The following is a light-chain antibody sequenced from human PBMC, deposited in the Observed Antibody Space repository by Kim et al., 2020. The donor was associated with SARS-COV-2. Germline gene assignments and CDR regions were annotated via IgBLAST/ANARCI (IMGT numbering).Light chain of an antibody. J-gene: IGKJ4*02. CDR3: QQYYLWPRT. CDR2: GAS. V-gene: IGKV3-15*01. Sequence: VSPGEGVTLACRASQRINNNLAWYHQKPGQAPRLVIYGASTRATGIPARFSGSGSGTEFTLTISSLQPEDSAVYYCQQYYLWPRTFGVGTKLEI. CDR1: QRINNN.